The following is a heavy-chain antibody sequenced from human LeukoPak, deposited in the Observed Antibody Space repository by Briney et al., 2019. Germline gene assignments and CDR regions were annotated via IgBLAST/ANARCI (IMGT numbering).Heavy chain of an antibody. Sequence: GGSLRLSCAASGFTFSSHRMSWVRQAPGKGLEWVANIKQDGSEKYYVDSVKGRFTISRDNAKNSLYLQMNSLRAEDTAVYYCARERDDYDDPGPLDYWGQGTLVTVSS. CDR1: GFTFSSHR. CDR3: ARERDDYDDPGPLDY. D-gene: IGHD4-17*01. CDR2: IKQDGSEK. V-gene: IGHV3-7*01. J-gene: IGHJ4*02.